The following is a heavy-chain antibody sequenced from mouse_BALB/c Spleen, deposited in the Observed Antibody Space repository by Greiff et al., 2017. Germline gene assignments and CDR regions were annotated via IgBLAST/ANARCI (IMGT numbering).Heavy chain of an antibody. CDR2: IWAGGST. Sequence: VKVVESGPGLVAPSQSLYITCTVSGFSLTSYGVHWVRQPPGKGLEWLGVIWAGGSTNYNSALMSRLSISKENSKSQVFLKMNSLQTDDTSMFYCAKECYSSTTGYFDVWGAGTTVTVSS. D-gene: IGHD1-1*01. V-gene: IGHV2-9*02. CDR1: GFSLTSYG. J-gene: IGHJ1*01. CDR3: AKECYSSTTGYFDV.